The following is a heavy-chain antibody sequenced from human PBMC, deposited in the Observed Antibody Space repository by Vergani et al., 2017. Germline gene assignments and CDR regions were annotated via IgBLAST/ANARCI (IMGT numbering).Heavy chain of an antibody. J-gene: IGHJ3*02. CDR1: GGTFSNFA. Sequence: QVQLVQSVAEVKKPGSSVKVSCKASGGTFSNFAINWVRQAPGQGLEWMGGIIPMFGTTNYAQKLQGRVTITADESTSTAYMELSSLRSEDTAVYYCARSSMAPQGALDIWGQGTKVTVSS. CDR3: ARSSMAPQGALDI. CDR2: IIPMFGTT. D-gene: IGHD6-6*01. V-gene: IGHV1-69*01.